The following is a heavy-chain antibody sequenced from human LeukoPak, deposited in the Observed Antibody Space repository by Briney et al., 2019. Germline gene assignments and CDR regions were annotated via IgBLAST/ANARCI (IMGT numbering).Heavy chain of an antibody. J-gene: IGHJ6*02. CDR2: ISYTGST. D-gene: IGHD1-26*01. V-gene: IGHV4-59*01. CDR3: ARDGKRPYSYYGMDV. Sequence: SETLSLTCTVSGGSISNYYWSWIRQPPEKGLEWIGYISYTGSTNYNPSLKSRVTISVVASKNQFSLILSSVTAADTAVYYCARDGKRPYSYYGMDVWGQGTTVTVS. CDR1: GGSISNYY.